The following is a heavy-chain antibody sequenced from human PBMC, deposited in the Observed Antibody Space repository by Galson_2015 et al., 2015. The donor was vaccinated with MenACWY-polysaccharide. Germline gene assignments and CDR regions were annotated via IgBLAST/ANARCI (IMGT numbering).Heavy chain of an antibody. D-gene: IGHD6-19*01. CDR3: ARHQCGTAWSPAGH. J-gene: IGHJ4*02. Sequence: QSGAEVKKPGESLKISCEASGYNFNTFWIGWARQLPGKGLEWMGIIFPATSSTKYSPSFQGQVTISADKSNSTAYLQWTSLKASDTAMYFCARHQCGTAWSPAGHWGQGTLIIVSS. CDR2: IFPATSST. V-gene: IGHV5-51*01. CDR1: GYNFNTFW.